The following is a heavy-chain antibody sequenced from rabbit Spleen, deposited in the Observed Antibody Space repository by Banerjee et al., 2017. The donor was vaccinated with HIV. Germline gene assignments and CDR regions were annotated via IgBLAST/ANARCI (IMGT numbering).Heavy chain of an antibody. D-gene: IGHD2-1*01. CDR1: GFSFSSGYD. CDR3: ARGSGDVGWGYLI. V-gene: IGHV1S40*01. CDR2: IYAGSSGST. Sequence: VESGGGLVKPGASLTLTCKASGFSFSSGYDMCWVRQAPGKGLEWIACIYAGSSGSTYSSTWAKGRFTISKTSSTMVTLQMTSLTVADTATYFCARGSGDVGWGYLIWGPGTLVTVS. J-gene: IGHJ6*01.